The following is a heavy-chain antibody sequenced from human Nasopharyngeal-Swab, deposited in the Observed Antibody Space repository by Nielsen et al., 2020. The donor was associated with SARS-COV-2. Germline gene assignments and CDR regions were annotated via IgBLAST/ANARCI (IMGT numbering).Heavy chain of an antibody. Sequence: GESLKVSCKASGYTFTSYGINWVRQATGQGLEWMGWMNPNSGNTGYTQKFQGRVTMTRNTSISTAYMELSSLRSEDTAVYYCARYCSGGSCYPYYYYGMDVWGQGTTVTVSS. V-gene: IGHV1-8*02. D-gene: IGHD2-15*01. CDR3: ARYCSGGSCYPYYYYGMDV. CDR1: GYTFTSYG. J-gene: IGHJ6*02. CDR2: MNPNSGNT.